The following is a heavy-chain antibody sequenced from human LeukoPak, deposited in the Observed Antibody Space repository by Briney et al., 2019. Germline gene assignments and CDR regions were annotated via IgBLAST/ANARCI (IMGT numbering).Heavy chain of an antibody. CDR2: IKYDGSDN. Sequence: PGGFWRLSGAASEFDFGNYYRGWVRKAPGKGLGWLAHIKYDGSDNYYVDSVKGRFTISRDNAKNSLYLQMNSLRAEDTAVYYCARDKIEGPTKLDYWGQGILVTVSS. CDR1: EFDFGNYY. V-gene: IGHV3-7*01. J-gene: IGHJ4*02. D-gene: IGHD1-1*01. CDR3: ARDKIEGPTKLDY.